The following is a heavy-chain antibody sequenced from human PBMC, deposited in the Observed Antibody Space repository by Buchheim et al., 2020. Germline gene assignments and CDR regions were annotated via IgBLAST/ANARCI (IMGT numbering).Heavy chain of an antibody. CDR2: INPHCDST. Sequence: QVRLVQSGAEVKKPGASVKISCKASGYTFTDYYMYWVRQAPGQGLEWMGVINPHCDSTFYAQRFQGRVTVTGDPSTSKVYMELRSLRSDDTAVYYCARDRSGNSRWFSSEHWGQGT. J-gene: IGHJ1*01. D-gene: IGHD4-23*01. CDR1: GYTFTDYY. CDR3: ARDRSGNSRWFSSEH. V-gene: IGHV1-46*01.